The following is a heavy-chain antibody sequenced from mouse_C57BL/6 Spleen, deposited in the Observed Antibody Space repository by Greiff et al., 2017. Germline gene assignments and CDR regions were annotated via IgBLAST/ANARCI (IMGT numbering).Heavy chain of an antibody. CDR3: ARAGYGKGGIDV. CDR1: GYSFTDYN. J-gene: IGHJ1*03. V-gene: IGHV1-39*01. CDR2: INPNYGTT. D-gene: IGHD2-1*01. Sequence: EVHLVESGPELVKPGASVKISCKASGYSFTDYNMNWVKQSNGKSLEWIGVINPNYGTTSYNQKFKGKASLTVDQSSSTAYMQLSSLTSEDSAVYYCARAGYGKGGIDVWGTGTSVTVSS.